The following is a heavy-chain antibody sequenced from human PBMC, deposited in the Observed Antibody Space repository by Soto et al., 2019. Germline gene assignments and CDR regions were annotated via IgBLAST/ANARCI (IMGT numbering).Heavy chain of an antibody. J-gene: IGHJ4*02. D-gene: IGHD3-10*01. CDR3: AAKAPGSYPYDY. Sequence: GGSLRLSCAASGFTFSSYAMHWVRQAPGKRLEYVSSINSDGGSTYYANSVKGRFTISRDNSKNTLYLQMGSLRAEDMAIYYCAAKAPGSYPYDYWGQGTLVTVSS. CDR2: INSDGGST. V-gene: IGHV3-64*01. CDR1: GFTFSSYA.